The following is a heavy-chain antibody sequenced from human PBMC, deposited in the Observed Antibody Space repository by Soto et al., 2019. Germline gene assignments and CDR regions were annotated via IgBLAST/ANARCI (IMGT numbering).Heavy chain of an antibody. CDR1: GFSLPTRGMG. CDR2: IYWNDDP. J-gene: IGHJ6*02. CDR3: APRTPEYGMDV. V-gene: IGHV2-5*01. Sequence: GSGPTLVNPTETLTLTCTFSGFSLPTRGMGVAWIRQPPGKALEWLALIYWNDDPSYSPSLKSRLTITKDTTKNQVVLTMTNMDPVDTATHYRAPRTPEYGMDVWGQGTMVTVSS.